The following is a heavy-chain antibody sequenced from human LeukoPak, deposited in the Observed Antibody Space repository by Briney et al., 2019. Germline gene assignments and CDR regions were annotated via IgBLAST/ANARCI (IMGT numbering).Heavy chain of an antibody. CDR3: ARERRGSSGWYYFDY. J-gene: IGHJ4*02. Sequence: GGSLRLSCAASRFTFSNYWMTWVRQAPGKGLEWVANIKQDGSEKYYVDSVKGRFTISRDNAKNSLYLQMNSLRAEDTAVYYCARERRGSSGWYYFDYWGQGTLVTVSS. V-gene: IGHV3-7*01. CDR1: RFTFSNYW. CDR2: IKQDGSEK. D-gene: IGHD6-19*01.